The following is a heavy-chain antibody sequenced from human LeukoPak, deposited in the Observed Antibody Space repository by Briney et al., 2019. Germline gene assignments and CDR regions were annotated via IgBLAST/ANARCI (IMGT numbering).Heavy chain of an antibody. CDR3: ARCGHSGSYQYYFDY. J-gene: IGHJ4*02. CDR2: IYHSGST. Sequence: SETLSLTCAVSGGSISSSNWWSWVRQPPGKGLEWIGGIYHSGSTNYNPSLKSRVTISVDKSKNQFSLKLSSVTAADTAVYYCARCGHSGSYQYYFDYWGQGTLVTVSS. CDR1: GGSISSSNW. D-gene: IGHD1-26*01. V-gene: IGHV4-4*02.